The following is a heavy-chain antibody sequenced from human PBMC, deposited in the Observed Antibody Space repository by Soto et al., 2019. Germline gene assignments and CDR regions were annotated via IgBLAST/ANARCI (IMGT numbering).Heavy chain of an antibody. CDR3: ARDWFGERAYYFDY. Sequence: PGGSLRLSCAASGFTFSSYAMSWVRQAPGKGLEWVSAISGSGGSTYYADSVKGRFTISRDNSKNTLYLQMNSLRAEDTAVYYCARDWFGERAYYFDYWGQGTLVTVSS. D-gene: IGHD3-3*01. V-gene: IGHV3-23*01. CDR1: GFTFSSYA. CDR2: ISGSGGST. J-gene: IGHJ4*02.